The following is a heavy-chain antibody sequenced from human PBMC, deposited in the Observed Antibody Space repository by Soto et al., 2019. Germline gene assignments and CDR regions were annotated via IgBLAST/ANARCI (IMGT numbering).Heavy chain of an antibody. CDR2: INPSGGST. CDR3: ARGRCSSTSCYAKLPYYYYYGMDV. J-gene: IGHJ6*02. V-gene: IGHV1-46*01. CDR1: GYTFTSYY. Sequence: ASLKVSCKASGYTFTSYYMHWVRQAPGQGLEWMGIINPSGGSTSYAQKFQGRVTMTRDTSMSTVYMELSSLRSEDTAVYYCARGRCSSTSCYAKLPYYYYYGMDVWGQGTTVTVSS. D-gene: IGHD2-2*01.